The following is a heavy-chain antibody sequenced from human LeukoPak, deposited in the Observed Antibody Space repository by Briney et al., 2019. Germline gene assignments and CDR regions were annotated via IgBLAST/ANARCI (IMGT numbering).Heavy chain of an antibody. D-gene: IGHD5-12*01. Sequence: PSETLSLTCTVSGGSISSYYWSWIRQPPGKGLEWIGYIYYSGSTNYNPSLKSRVTISVDTSKNQFSLKLSSVTAADTAVYYCARGVRGYSGYENFDYWGQGTLVTVSS. J-gene: IGHJ4*02. V-gene: IGHV4-59*08. CDR1: GGSISSYY. CDR3: ARGVRGYSGYENFDY. CDR2: IYYSGST.